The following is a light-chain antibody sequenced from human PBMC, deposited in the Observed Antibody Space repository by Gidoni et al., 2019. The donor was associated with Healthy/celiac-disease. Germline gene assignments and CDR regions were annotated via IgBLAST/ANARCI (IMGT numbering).Light chain of an antibody. J-gene: IGKJ5*01. CDR1: QSVSSY. V-gene: IGKV3-11*01. CDR2: DAS. CDR3: QQRSNWPPIT. Sequence: ELVLTPSPATLSLSPGERATLSCRASQSVSSYLAWYQQKPGQAPRLLIYDASNRATGLPARFSGSGSGTDFTLTISSLEPEDFAVYYCQQRSNWPPITFGQGTRLEIK.